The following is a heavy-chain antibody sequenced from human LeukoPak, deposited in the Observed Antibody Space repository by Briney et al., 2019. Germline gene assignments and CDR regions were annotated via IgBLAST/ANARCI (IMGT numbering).Heavy chain of an antibody. D-gene: IGHD1-26*01. CDR1: GFTFSSYS. J-gene: IGHJ4*02. CDR2: FKNKTNGGTT. CDR3: TTEYSGSFSD. V-gene: IGHV3-15*01. Sequence: GGSLRLSCAASGFTFSSYSMNWVRQVPGKGLEWIGLFKNKTNGGTTDYAAPVKGRFTMSRDDSKNTLYLQMNSLKTEDTAMYYCTTEYSGSFSDWGQGILVTVSS.